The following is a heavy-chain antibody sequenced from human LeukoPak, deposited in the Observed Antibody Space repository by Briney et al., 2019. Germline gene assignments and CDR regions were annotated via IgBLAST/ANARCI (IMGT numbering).Heavy chain of an antibody. CDR2: ISAYNGNT. V-gene: IGHV1-18*01. D-gene: IGHD3-9*01. J-gene: IGHJ4*02. CDR3: ARYLYYDVLTGYYENMYYFDY. Sequence: ASVKVSCKASGYTFTSYGISWVRQAPGQGLEWMGWISAYNGNTNYAQKLQGRVTMTADTSASTAYMELRSLRSDDTAVYYCARYLYYDVLTGYYENMYYFDYWGQGTLVTVSS. CDR1: GYTFTSYG.